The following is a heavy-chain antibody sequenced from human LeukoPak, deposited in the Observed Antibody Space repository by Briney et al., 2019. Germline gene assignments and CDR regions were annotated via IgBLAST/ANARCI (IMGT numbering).Heavy chain of an antibody. CDR3: ANSVEMATVQFDY. Sequence: GRSLRLSCAASGFTFDDYAMRWVRQAPGKGLEWVSGISWNSGSIGYADSVKGRFTISRDNAKNSLYLQMNSLRAEDTALYYCANSVEMATVQFDYWGQGTLVTVSS. CDR1: GFTFDDYA. CDR2: ISWNSGSI. J-gene: IGHJ4*02. D-gene: IGHD5-24*01. V-gene: IGHV3-9*01.